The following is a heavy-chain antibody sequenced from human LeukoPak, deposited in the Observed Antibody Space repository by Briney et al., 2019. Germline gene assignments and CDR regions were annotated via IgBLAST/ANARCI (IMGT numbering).Heavy chain of an antibody. V-gene: IGHV3-64*01. Sequence: AGGSLRLSCAASGFTFSSYAMHWVRQAPGKGLEYVSAISSNGGSTYYANSVKGRFTISRDNSKNTLYLQMGSLRAEDMAVYYCARGKIPTHGVGAMLYYFDYWGQGTLVTVSS. CDR3: ARGKIPTHGVGAMLYYFDY. CDR1: GFTFSSYA. CDR2: ISSNGGST. D-gene: IGHD1-26*01. J-gene: IGHJ4*02.